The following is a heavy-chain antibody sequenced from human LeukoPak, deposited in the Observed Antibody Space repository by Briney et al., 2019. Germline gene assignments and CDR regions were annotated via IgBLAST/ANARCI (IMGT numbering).Heavy chain of an antibody. CDR3: AKGLYSSGWFRGDFDY. D-gene: IGHD6-19*01. V-gene: IGHV3-33*06. CDR2: IWYDGSNK. J-gene: IGHJ4*02. CDR1: GFTFSSYG. Sequence: GRSLRLSCAASGFTFSSYGMHWVRQAPGKGLEWVAVIWYDGSNKYYADSVKGRFTISRDNSKNTLYLQMNSLRAEDTAVYYCAKGLYSSGWFRGDFDYWGQGTLVTVSS.